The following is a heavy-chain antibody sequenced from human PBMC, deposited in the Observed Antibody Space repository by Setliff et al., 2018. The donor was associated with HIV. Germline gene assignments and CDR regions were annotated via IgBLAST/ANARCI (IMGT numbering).Heavy chain of an antibody. CDR3: ARAPAVTTSLFFDY. Sequence: PEGSLRLSCAASGFTVSSNYMSWVRQAPGKGLEWVSVIYSGGSSYYADSVKGRFTISRDNSKNTVYLQMNSLRAEDTAVYYCARAPAVTTSLFFDYWGQGTLVTVS. CDR1: GFTVSSNY. D-gene: IGHD4-17*01. J-gene: IGHJ4*02. CDR2: IYSGGSS. V-gene: IGHV3-66*01.